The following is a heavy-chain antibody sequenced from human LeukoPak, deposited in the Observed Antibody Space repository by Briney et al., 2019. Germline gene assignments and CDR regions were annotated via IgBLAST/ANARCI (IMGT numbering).Heavy chain of an antibody. J-gene: IGHJ4*02. CDR3: ARAFSGIAAADY. Sequence: ASVKVSCKASGYTFTSYGISWVRQAPGQGLEWMGWIRAYNGNTDYAQKLQGRVTMTTDTSTSTAYMELRSLRSDDTAVYYCARAFSGIAAADYWGQGTLVTVSS. V-gene: IGHV1-18*01. D-gene: IGHD6-13*01. CDR1: GYTFTSYG. CDR2: IRAYNGNT.